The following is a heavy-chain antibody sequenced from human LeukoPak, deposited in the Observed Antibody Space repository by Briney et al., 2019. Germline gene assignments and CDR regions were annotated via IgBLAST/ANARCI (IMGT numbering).Heavy chain of an antibody. CDR3: AKDMAVHPYNWFDP. D-gene: IGHD6-19*01. CDR1: DGSISSYY. Sequence: PSETLSLTCTVSDGSISSYYWSWIRQPAGKGLEWIGRIHTSGSTNYNPSLKSRVTMSVDTSKSQFSLKLSSVAAADTAVYFCAKDMAVHPYNWFDPWGQGTLVTVSS. CDR2: IHTSGST. V-gene: IGHV4-4*07. J-gene: IGHJ5*02.